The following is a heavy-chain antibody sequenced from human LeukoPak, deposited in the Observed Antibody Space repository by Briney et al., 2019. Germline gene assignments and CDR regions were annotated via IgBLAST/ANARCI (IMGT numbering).Heavy chain of an antibody. CDR3: ARDNLWAFDI. CDR2: INSDSSTM. V-gene: IGHV3-48*02. Sequence: GGSLRLSCEASGFTFSSYSMNWVRQAPGKGLEWVSNINSDSSTMDYADSVKGRFSISRDSAKNSLFLQMNSLRDEATAVYYCARDNLWAFDIWGQGTMVTVSS. J-gene: IGHJ3*02. D-gene: IGHD3-10*01. CDR1: GFTFSSYS.